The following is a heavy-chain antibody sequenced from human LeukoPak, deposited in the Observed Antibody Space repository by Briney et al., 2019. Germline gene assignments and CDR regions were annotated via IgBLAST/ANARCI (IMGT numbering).Heavy chain of an antibody. Sequence: GSLRLSCAASGFTFSNYDMHWVRQAPGKGLEWVTFIRYDGSNKYYADSVKGRFTISRDNSKNTLYLQMNSLRADDTAVYYCAKRSARTYYYYMDVWGKGTTVTISS. CDR2: IRYDGSNK. V-gene: IGHV3-30*02. J-gene: IGHJ6*03. CDR1: GFTFSNYD. CDR3: AKRSARTYYYYMDV.